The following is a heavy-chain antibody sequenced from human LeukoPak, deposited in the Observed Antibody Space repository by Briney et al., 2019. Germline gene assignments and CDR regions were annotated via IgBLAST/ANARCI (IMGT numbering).Heavy chain of an antibody. V-gene: IGHV4-31*03. J-gene: IGHJ6*02. Sequence: SETLSLTCTVSGGTISSGGYSWSWMRQHPGKGLEWIGYIYYSGDTYYNPSLKSRVTISVDTSKNQFSLKLSSVTAADTAVYYCASRTVFYGMDVWGQGTTVTVSS. CDR2: IYYSGDT. CDR3: ASRTVFYGMDV. CDR1: GGTISSGGYS. D-gene: IGHD4-11*01.